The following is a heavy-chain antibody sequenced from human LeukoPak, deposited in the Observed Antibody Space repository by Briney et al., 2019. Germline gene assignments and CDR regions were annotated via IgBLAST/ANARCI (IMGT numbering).Heavy chain of an antibody. Sequence: SETLSLTCTVSGGSISSSSYSWGWIRQPPGKGLEWIGSIYYSGSTYYNPSLKSRVTISVDTSKNQFSLKLSSVTAADTAVYYCARGPNRFHYWGQGTLVTVSS. V-gene: IGHV4-39*01. CDR3: ARGPNRFHY. CDR2: IYYSGST. CDR1: GGSISSSSYS. D-gene: IGHD3-16*02. J-gene: IGHJ4*02.